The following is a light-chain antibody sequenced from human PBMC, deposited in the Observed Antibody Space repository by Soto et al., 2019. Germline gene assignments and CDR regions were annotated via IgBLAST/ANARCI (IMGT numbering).Light chain of an antibody. CDR1: QNIRSR. J-gene: IGKJ1*01. V-gene: IGKV1-5*01. Sequence: DIQMTQSPSTLSASVGDTVTVTCRASQNIRSRLAWFQQKPGKAPKLLIYDASSLESGVPSRFSGSGSGTTFTLTISSLQSDDFATYYCLQYNGYYRTFGQGTKVDIK. CDR3: LQYNGYYRT. CDR2: DAS.